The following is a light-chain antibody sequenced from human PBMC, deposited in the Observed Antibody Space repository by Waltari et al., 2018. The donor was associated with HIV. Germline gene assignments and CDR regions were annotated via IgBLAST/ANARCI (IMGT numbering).Light chain of an antibody. J-gene: IGLJ3*02. CDR1: DSNVGNNF. CDR2: RND. CDR3: ASWDDKLSHWV. Sequence: QSVLTQPPSASKTPGQRVLMSCSGTDSNVGNNFVSWFQQVPGGAPKLVISRNDRRPSGVPDRFSAAKSGSSASLAISGLQSDDEADYFCASWDDKLSHWVFGGGTKLTV. V-gene: IGLV1-47*01.